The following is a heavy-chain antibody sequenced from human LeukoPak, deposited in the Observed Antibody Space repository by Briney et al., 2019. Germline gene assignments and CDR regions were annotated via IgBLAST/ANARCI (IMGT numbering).Heavy chain of an antibody. D-gene: IGHD2-8*02. CDR1: GGSISSSSYY. Sequence: SETLSLTCTVSGGSISSSSYYCGWIRQPPGKGLEWIGNIYDSGSAYYNPSLKSRVTISVDTSKNQFSLKLSSVTAADTAVYYCARGYCTGNNCRPYYYYGMDVWGQGTTVTVSS. J-gene: IGHJ6*02. V-gene: IGHV4-39*01. CDR3: ARGYCTGNNCRPYYYYGMDV. CDR2: IYDSGSA.